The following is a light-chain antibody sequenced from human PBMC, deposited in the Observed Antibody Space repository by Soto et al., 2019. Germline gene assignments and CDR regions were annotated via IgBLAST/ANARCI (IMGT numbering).Light chain of an antibody. CDR1: SSNVGNNI. Sequence: QSVLTQPPSVSAAPGQKVTISGSGSSSNVGNNIVSWYQQLPGAVPKLLIYANDKRPSGIPDRFSGSKSGTSATLGITGLQTGDEADYYCATWDPSLSAVVFGGGTKLTVL. V-gene: IGLV1-51*01. J-gene: IGLJ3*02. CDR3: ATWDPSLSAVV. CDR2: AND.